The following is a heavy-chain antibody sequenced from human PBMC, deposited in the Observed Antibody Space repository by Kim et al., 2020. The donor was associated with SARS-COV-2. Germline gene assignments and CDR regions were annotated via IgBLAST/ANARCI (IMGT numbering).Heavy chain of an antibody. V-gene: IGHV1-2*02. CDR3: ARESPASGGGSDY. Sequence: ASVKVSCKASGYTFTGYYMHWVRQAPGQGLEWMGWINPNSGGTNYAQKFQGRVTMTRDTSISTAYMELSRLRSDDTAVYYCARESPASGGGSDYWGQGTLVTVSS. D-gene: IGHD3-16*01. CDR1: GYTFTGYY. J-gene: IGHJ4*02. CDR2: INPNSGGT.